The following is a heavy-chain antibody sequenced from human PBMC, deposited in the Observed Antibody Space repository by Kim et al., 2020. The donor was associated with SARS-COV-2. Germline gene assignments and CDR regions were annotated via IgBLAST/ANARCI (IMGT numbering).Heavy chain of an antibody. J-gene: IGHJ4*01. CDR2: IKQDESEE. CDR1: GFIFSGYW. Sequence: GGSLRLSCAASGFIFSGYWMGWVRQAPGKGLEWVAHIKQDESEEYYVDSVKGRFTISRDNAKKSLYLQMNSLRAEDTAVYYCARKYYDDGSGYRPLDYWG. D-gene: IGHD3-22*01. CDR3: ARKYYDDGSGYRPLDY. V-gene: IGHV3-7*01.